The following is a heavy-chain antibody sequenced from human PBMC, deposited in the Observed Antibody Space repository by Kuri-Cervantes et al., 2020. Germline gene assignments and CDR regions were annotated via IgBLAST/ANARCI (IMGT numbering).Heavy chain of an antibody. J-gene: IGHJ4*02. V-gene: IGHV4-59*01. CDR1: GGSISSYY. CDR2: IYYSGST. Sequence: SETLSLTCTVSGGSISSYYWSWIRQPPGKGLEWIGYIYYSGSTNYNPSLKSRVTISVDTSKNQFSLKLSSVTAADTAVYYCARVSYYYDSSGYYYVFDYWGQGTLVIVSS. CDR3: ARVSYYYDSSGYYYVFDY. D-gene: IGHD3-22*01.